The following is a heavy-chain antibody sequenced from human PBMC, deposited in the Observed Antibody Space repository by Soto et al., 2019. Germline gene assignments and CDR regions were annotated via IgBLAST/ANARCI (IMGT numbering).Heavy chain of an antibody. Sequence: SETLSLTCAVSGDSISSYHWSWMRQPAGKGLEWIGRINTSGSTNYNPSLKSRVTLSLDTSKNQFSLKLRSVTAADTAVYYCATELTVAATGWFDPWGQGTLVTVSS. D-gene: IGHD6-19*01. CDR1: GDSISSYH. V-gene: IGHV4-4*07. CDR3: ATELTVAATGWFDP. J-gene: IGHJ5*02. CDR2: INTSGST.